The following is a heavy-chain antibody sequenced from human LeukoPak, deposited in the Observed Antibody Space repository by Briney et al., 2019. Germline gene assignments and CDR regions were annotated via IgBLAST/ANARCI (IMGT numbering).Heavy chain of an antibody. D-gene: IGHD2-15*01. CDR3: ARDGGSSGTGAYYMDV. CDR1: GFTLSSYS. J-gene: IGHJ6*03. Sequence: GGSLRLSCAASGFTLSSYSMNWVRQAPGKGLEWVSSISSSSNYKYYADSVKGRFTISRDNAKNSLYLQMNSLRAEDTAVYYCARDGGSSGTGAYYMDVWGKGTTVTVSS. V-gene: IGHV3-21*06. CDR2: ISSSSNYK.